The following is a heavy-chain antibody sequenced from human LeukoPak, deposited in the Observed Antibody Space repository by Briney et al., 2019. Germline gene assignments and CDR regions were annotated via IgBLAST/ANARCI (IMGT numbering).Heavy chain of an antibody. V-gene: IGHV3-53*01. J-gene: IGHJ4*02. CDR2: IYSGGST. CDR3: AKDTYYHDSSGYYQP. D-gene: IGHD3-22*01. CDR1: GFTVSSNY. Sequence: GGSLRLSCAASGFTVSSNYMSWVRQSPGKGLEWVSVIYSGGSTYYAKSVKGRFTISRDNSKNTLYLQMNSLRAEDTAVYYCAKDTYYHDSSGYYQPWGQGTLVTVSS.